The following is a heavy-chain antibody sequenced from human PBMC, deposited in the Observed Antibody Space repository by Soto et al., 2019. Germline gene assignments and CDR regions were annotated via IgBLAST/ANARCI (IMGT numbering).Heavy chain of an antibody. V-gene: IGHV2-5*02. CDR2: IYWDHTN. Sequence: SGPTLVNPTETLTLTCTFSGFSLSTNGVGVGWIRQPPGKALEWLALIYWDHTNRYSPSLKSRLTITRDTSKNQVVLTVTNMEPVDIATYFCVYFLRGFSCSGARCYYLDYWGQGTPVTVSS. CDR1: GFSLSTNGVG. J-gene: IGHJ4*02. D-gene: IGHD2-15*01. CDR3: VYFLRGFSCSGARCYYLDY.